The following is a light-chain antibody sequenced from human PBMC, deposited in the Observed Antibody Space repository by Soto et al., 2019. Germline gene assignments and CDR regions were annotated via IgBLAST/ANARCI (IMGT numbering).Light chain of an antibody. J-gene: IGLJ1*01. CDR1: SSDVGGYNY. CDR2: EVS. Sequence: QSVLTQPPSASGSPGQSVTISCTGTSSDVGGYNYVSWYQQHPGKAPKLMIYEVSKRPSGVPDRFSGSKSGNTASLTVSGLQAEDEADYYCSSGVFGTGTKVTVL. CDR3: SSGV. V-gene: IGLV2-8*01.